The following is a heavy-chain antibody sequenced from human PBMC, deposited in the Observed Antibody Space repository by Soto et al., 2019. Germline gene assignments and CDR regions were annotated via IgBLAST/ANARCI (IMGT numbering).Heavy chain of an antibody. CDR3: ARDRALYYYDSSGYYDY. D-gene: IGHD3-22*01. J-gene: IGHJ4*02. CDR1: GFTVSSNY. V-gene: IGHV3-66*01. CDR2: IYSGGST. Sequence: LRLSCAASGFTVSSNYMSWVRQAPGKGLEWVSVIYSGGSTYYADSVKGRFTISRDNSKNTLYLQMNSLRAEDTAVYYCARDRALYYYDSSGYYDYWGQGTLVTVSS.